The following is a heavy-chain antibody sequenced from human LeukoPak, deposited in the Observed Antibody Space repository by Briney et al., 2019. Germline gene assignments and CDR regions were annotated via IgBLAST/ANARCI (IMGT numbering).Heavy chain of an antibody. CDR3: AKDYGDYRGDDAFDI. CDR2: ISGSGGST. J-gene: IGHJ3*02. CDR1: GFTFSSYA. V-gene: IGHV3-23*01. Sequence: PGGSLRLSCAASGFTFSSYAMNWVRQAPGKRLEWVSVISGSGGSTYYGDSVKGRFNISRDNSKNTLYLQMSSLRAEDTAVYYCAKDYGDYRGDDAFDIWGQGTMVTVSS. D-gene: IGHD4-17*01.